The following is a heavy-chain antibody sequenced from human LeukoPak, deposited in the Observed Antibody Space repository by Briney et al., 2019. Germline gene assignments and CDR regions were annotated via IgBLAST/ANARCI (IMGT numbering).Heavy chain of an antibody. CDR1: GGTFSSYA. CDR3: ARDRSYYYDSSGYPPSDY. CDR2: IIPIFGTA. V-gene: IGHV1-69*05. J-gene: IGHJ4*02. D-gene: IGHD3-22*01. Sequence: SVKVSCKASGGTFSSYAISWVRQAPGQGLEWMGGIIPIFGTANYAQKFQGRVTITTDESTSTAYMGLSSLRSEDTAVYYCARDRSYYYDSSGYPPSDYWGQGTLVTVSS.